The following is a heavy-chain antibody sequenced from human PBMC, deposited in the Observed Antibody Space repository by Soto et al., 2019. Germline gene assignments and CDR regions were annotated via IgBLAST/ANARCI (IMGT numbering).Heavy chain of an antibody. CDR1: GFTFSSYA. J-gene: IGHJ4*02. Sequence: GGSLRLSCAASGFTFSSYAMSWVRQAPGKGLEWVSAISGSGGSTYYADSVKGRFTISRDNSKNTLYLQMNSLRAEDTAVYYCARRPTIVVVVAAIPEYYFDYWGQGTLVTVSS. CDR3: ARRPTIVVVVAAIPEYYFDY. D-gene: IGHD2-15*01. V-gene: IGHV3-23*01. CDR2: ISGSGGST.